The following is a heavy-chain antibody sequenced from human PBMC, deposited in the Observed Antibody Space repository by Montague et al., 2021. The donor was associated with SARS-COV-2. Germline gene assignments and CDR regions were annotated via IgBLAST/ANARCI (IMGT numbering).Heavy chain of an antibody. D-gene: IGHD3-3*01. CDR2: IYYTGTT. CDR3: ARRQLRFVEWSTAEYFDG. Sequence: SETLSLTCTASGGSIRSRDFYWGWIRQPPGNRLEWIGSIYYTGTTYYNPSLQSRVTLSVDTSKNQFSLRVTSLTATDTAVYYCARRQLRFVEWSTAEYFDGWGQGTLVTVSS. CDR1: GGSIRSRDFY. V-gene: IGHV4-39*01. J-gene: IGHJ4*02.